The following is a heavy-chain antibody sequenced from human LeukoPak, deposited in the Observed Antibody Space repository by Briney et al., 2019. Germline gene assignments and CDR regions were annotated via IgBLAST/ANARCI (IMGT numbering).Heavy chain of an antibody. J-gene: IGHJ4*02. D-gene: IGHD3-9*01. CDR2: INSDGGTT. CDR1: GFRFRTDW. Sequence: GGSLRPSCVASGFRFRTDWMNWVRQAPRKGLEWVSRINSDGGTTTYADSVKGRFTVSRDNAKNTLYLQMNSLRAEDTAVYYCGGGGWLLDYWGQGTLVTVSS. V-gene: IGHV3-74*01. CDR3: GGGGWLLDY.